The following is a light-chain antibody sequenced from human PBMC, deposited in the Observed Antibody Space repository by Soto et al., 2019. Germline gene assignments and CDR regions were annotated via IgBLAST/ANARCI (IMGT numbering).Light chain of an antibody. V-gene: IGKV3-20*01. CDR3: QQYGLSPWT. CDR2: GAS. J-gene: IGKJ1*01. CDR1: QSISSSY. Sequence: EIVLTQSPGTLSLSPVERATLSCRASQSISSSYLAWYQQRPGQAPSLLIYGASSRATGIPDRFSGSGSGTDFTLIISRLEPEDFAVYYCQQYGLSPWTFGQGTKVEI.